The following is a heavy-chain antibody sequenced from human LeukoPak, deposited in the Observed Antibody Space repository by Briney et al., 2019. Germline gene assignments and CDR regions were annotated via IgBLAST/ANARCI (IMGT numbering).Heavy chain of an antibody. CDR2: ISSGGSTI. V-gene: IGHV3-11*01. Sequence: GGSLRLSCAVSGFTFSDYYMSWIRQAPGKGLEWVAYISSGGSTISHAASVKGRFTISRDNAENSLYLQMNSLRAEDTAVYYCARRAAAGGCFDYWGQGTLVTVSS. CDR3: ARRAAAGGCFDY. CDR1: GFTFSDYY. D-gene: IGHD6-13*01. J-gene: IGHJ4*02.